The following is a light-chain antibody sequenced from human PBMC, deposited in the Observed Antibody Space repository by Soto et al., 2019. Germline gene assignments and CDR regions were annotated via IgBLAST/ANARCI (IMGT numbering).Light chain of an antibody. V-gene: IGKV2D-29*02. CDR1: QSLLHITGETF. J-gene: IGKJ5*01. CDR2: EVS. CDR3: MQSTQLPPT. Sequence: DVVMTQTPLSLSVAPGQPASISCKSSQSLLHITGETFLFWYLQKPGQSPQLLIYEVSTRVSAVPDRFSGSGSGTDFTLEISRVETDDVGIYYCMQSTQLPPTFGQGTRLVIE.